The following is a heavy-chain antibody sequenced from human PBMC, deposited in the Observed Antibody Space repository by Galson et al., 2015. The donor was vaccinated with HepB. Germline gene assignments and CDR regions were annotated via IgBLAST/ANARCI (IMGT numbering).Heavy chain of an antibody. CDR3: AKDHAGDIGAGYHSYMDV. Sequence: SLRLSCAASGVIFSTYGMNWVRQGPGKGLEWVASINGRGVNPNYADSVKGRFTISRDNSKNTLYLQMSSLRADDTAVYFCAKDHAGDIGAGYHSYMDVWGKGTTVTVSS. CDR1: GVIFSTYG. CDR2: INGRGVNP. D-gene: IGHD3-10*01. J-gene: IGHJ6*03. V-gene: IGHV3-23*01.